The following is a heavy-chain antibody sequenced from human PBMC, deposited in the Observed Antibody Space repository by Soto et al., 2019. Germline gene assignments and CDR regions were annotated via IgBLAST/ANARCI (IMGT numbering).Heavy chain of an antibody. CDR2: ISGSGGTT. J-gene: IGHJ3*02. D-gene: IGHD6-19*01. CDR1: GFTFSRYA. V-gene: IGHV3-23*01. CDR3: AKDTSSGWYYDAFDI. Sequence: EVNLLESGGGLVQPGGSLRLSCAASGFTFSRYAMSWVRQAPGKGLEWISAISGSGGTTYYTDSVKGRFTISRDNSKNTLYLQMNSLRAEDTALYYCAKDTSSGWYYDAFDIWGQGTMVTVSS.